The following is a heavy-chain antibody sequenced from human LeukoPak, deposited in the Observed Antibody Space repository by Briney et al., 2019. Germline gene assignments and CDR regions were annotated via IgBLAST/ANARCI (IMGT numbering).Heavy chain of an antibody. CDR3: ARGPYGGYERGWFDP. D-gene: IGHD5-12*01. CDR1: GFNFNDHA. J-gene: IGHJ5*02. CDR2: ISWNTASL. V-gene: IGHV3-9*01. Sequence: PGRSLRLSCAASGFNFNDHAMHWIRQAPGKGLEWVSGISWNTASLGYADSVKGRISISRDNAKNSLYLKMNSLRPEDTALYYCARGPYGGYERGWFDPWGQGTLVIVSS.